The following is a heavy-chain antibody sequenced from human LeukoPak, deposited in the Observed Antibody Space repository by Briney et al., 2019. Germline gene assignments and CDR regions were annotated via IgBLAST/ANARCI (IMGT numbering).Heavy chain of an antibody. J-gene: IGHJ4*02. D-gene: IGHD5-18*01. Sequence: SETLSITCTVSGGSISSYYWSWIRQPPGKGLEWIGYIYYSGSTNYNPSLKSRVTISVDTSKNQFSLKLSSVTAADTAVYYCARLYGGYSYGYFDYWGQGTLVTVSS. CDR1: GGSISSYY. CDR3: ARLYGGYSYGYFDY. V-gene: IGHV4-59*08. CDR2: IYYSGST.